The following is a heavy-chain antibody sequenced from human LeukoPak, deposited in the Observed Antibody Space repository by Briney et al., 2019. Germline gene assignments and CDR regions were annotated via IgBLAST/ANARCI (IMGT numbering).Heavy chain of an antibody. CDR2: INSDGSTT. Sequence: GGSLRLSCAASGFTFSSYWMHWVRQAPGKGLVWVSRINSDGSTTSYADSVQGRFTISRDNAKNTLYLEINSLRAEDTAVYYCARGTDGGSSLDYWGQGTLVTVSS. CDR1: GFTFSSYW. J-gene: IGHJ4*02. CDR3: ARGTDGGSSLDY. D-gene: IGHD6-6*01. V-gene: IGHV3-74*01.